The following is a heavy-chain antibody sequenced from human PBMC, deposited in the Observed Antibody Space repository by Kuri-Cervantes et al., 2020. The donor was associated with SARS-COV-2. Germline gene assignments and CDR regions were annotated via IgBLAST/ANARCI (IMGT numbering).Heavy chain of an antibody. CDR2: ISGSGGST. CDR1: GFTFSSYA. D-gene: IGHD6-19*01. V-gene: IGHV3-23*01. CDR3: AKYDGSGWYPFDY. Sequence: GESLKISCAASGFTFSSYAMSWVRQAPGKGLEWVSAISGSGGSTYYADSVKGRFTISRDNSKNTLYLQMNSLRAEDTAVYYCAKYDGSGWYPFDYWGQGTLVTVSS. J-gene: IGHJ4*02.